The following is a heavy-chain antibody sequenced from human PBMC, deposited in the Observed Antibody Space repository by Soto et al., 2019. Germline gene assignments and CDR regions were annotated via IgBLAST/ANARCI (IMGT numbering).Heavy chain of an antibody. CDR2: PSNDGSNE. D-gene: IGHD1-1*01. Sequence: QVQLVESGGGVVQPGRSLRLSCAASGFTFSIYAMHWVSQAPGKGLEWVAVPSNDGSNEYYADSVKGRFTIFRDNSKSTLYLQMNSLRTEDTAVYYCVRCWGTGDGSNLGYNWLDPWGQGTLVTVSS. V-gene: IGHV3-30-3*01. J-gene: IGHJ5*02. CDR1: GFTFSIYA. CDR3: VRCWGTGDGSNLGYNWLDP.